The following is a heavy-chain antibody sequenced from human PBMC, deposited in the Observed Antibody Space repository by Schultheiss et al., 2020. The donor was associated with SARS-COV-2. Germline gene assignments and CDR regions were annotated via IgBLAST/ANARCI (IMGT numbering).Heavy chain of an antibody. D-gene: IGHD3-3*01. V-gene: IGHV4-38-2*02. CDR2: IYHSGST. CDR1: GYSISSGYY. J-gene: IGHJ4*02. CDR3: ARGPYYDFWSGYSNTYYFDF. Sequence: SQTLSLTCTVSGYSISSGYYWGWIRQPPGKGLEWIGSIYHSGSTYYNPSLKSRVTISVDTSKNQFSLNLSSVTAADTAIYYCARGPYYDFWSGYSNTYYFDFWGQGTLVTVSS.